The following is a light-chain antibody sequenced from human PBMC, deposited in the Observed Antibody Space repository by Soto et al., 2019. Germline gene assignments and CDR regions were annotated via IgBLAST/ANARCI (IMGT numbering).Light chain of an antibody. Sequence: DIQLTQSPSFLSASVGDRVTITCRASQVISNYLAWYQQKPGKAPKLLIYAASTLQNGVPSRFSGSGSGTEFNLTIGSLQPEDFATYYCQQLNSYITFGQGTRLEIK. CDR1: QVISNY. CDR3: QQLNSYIT. CDR2: AAS. V-gene: IGKV1-9*01. J-gene: IGKJ5*01.